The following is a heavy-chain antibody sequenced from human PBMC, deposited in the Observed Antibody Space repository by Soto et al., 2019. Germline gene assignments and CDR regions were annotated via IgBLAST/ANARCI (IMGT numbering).Heavy chain of an antibody. Sequence: GASVKVSCKASGYTFTSYDINWVRQATGQGLEWMGWTNPSSGNTGYAQKFQGRVSMTRNTSISTAYMELSSLRSEDTAVYYCARHCTGGSCYTNFDYWGQRALVTVSS. CDR2: TNPSSGNT. CDR1: GYTFTSYD. CDR3: ARHCTGGSCYTNFDY. J-gene: IGHJ4*02. V-gene: IGHV1-8*01. D-gene: IGHD2-15*01.